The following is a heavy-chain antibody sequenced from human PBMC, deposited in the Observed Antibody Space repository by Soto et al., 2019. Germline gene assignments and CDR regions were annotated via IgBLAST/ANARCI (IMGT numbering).Heavy chain of an antibody. CDR3: ARATVIGSGRSPPDWFDY. CDR2: TYYRSKWYS. D-gene: IGHD6-19*01. V-gene: IGHV6-1*01. Sequence: PSETLSLTCAISGDSVSSISAAWNWIRQSPSRGLEWLGRTYYRSKWYSEYAIFVEGRITINPDTSKNRFSLQLNSMTPEDTAVYYCARATVIGSGRSPPDWFDYWGHGTLVTVSS. CDR1: GDSVSSISAA. J-gene: IGHJ5*01.